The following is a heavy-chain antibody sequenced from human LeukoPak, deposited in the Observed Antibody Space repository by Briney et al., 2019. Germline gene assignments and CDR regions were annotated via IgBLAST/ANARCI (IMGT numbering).Heavy chain of an antibody. D-gene: IGHD6-6*01. Sequence: ASVKVSCKASGYTFTGYYMHWVRQAPGQGLEWMGWINPNSGGTNYAQKFQGRVTMTRDTSISTAYMELSRLRSDDTAVYYCARGGPPTIAAPPGGNWFGPWGQGTLVTVSS. J-gene: IGHJ5*02. CDR2: INPNSGGT. V-gene: IGHV1-2*02. CDR1: GYTFTGYY. CDR3: ARGGPPTIAAPPGGNWFGP.